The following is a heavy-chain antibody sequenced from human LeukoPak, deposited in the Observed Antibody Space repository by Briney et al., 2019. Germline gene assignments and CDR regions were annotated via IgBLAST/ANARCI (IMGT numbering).Heavy chain of an antibody. CDR2: IYTSGST. Sequence: PSETLSLTCTVSGGSISSGSYHWSWIRQPAGKGLEWIGRIYTSGSTNYNPSLKSRVTISVDTSKNQFSLKLSSVTAADTAVYYCARVIYYYNSSGYYTYYFDYWGQGTLVTVSS. D-gene: IGHD3-22*01. J-gene: IGHJ4*02. CDR1: GGSISSGSYH. V-gene: IGHV4-61*02. CDR3: ARVIYYYNSSGYYTYYFDY.